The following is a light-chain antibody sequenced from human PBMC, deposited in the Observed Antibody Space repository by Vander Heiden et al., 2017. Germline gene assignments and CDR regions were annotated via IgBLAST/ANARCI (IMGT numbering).Light chain of an antibody. CDR3: QQSFEMPT. J-gene: IGKJ2*01. Sequence: DIQMTQSPSSLSAYIGDTVTITCRASQRITSHVNWYQQRPGKAPKVLFSGTFTIENAVPSRFSGTGSWTDFNFTITNLQPEDFATYYCQQSFEMPTFGQGTKLQI. CDR2: GTF. CDR1: QRITSH. V-gene: IGKV1-39*01.